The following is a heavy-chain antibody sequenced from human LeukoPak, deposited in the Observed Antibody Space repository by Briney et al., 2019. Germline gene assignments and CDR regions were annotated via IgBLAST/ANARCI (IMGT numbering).Heavy chain of an antibody. CDR1: GYTFTSYY. CDR2: INPSGGST. V-gene: IGHV1-46*01. J-gene: IGHJ5*02. D-gene: IGHD1-26*01. CDR3: ARDGGPYSGSPDGWFDP. Sequence: ASVKVSCKASGYTFTSYYMHWVRQAPGQGLEWMGIINPSGGSTSYAQKFQGRVTMTRDTSTSTVYVELSSLRSEDTAVYYCARDGGPYSGSPDGWFDPWGQGTLVTVSS.